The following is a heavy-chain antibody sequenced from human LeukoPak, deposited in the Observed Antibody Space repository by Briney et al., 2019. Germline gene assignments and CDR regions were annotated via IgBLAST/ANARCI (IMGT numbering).Heavy chain of an antibody. D-gene: IGHD3-10*01. Sequence: SETLSLTCTVSGGSISSSSYYWGWIRQPPGKGLEWIGSIYYSGSTYYNPPLKSRVTISVDTSKNQYSLKLSSVTAADTAVYYCGATRGWYFDLWGRGTLVTVSS. CDR1: GGSISSSSYY. CDR2: IYYSGST. V-gene: IGHV4-39*01. J-gene: IGHJ2*01. CDR3: GATRGWYFDL.